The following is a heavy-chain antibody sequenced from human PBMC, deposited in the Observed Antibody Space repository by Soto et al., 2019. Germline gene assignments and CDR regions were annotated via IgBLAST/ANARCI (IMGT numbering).Heavy chain of an antibody. J-gene: IGHJ4*02. CDR2: IYYSGST. V-gene: IGHV4-59*01. CDR1: GGSISSYY. D-gene: IGHD6-13*01. Sequence: SETLSLTCTVSGGSISSYYWSWIRQPPGKGLEWIGYIYYSGSTNYNPSLKSRVTISVDTSKNQFSLKLSSVTAADTAVYYCARASIAAAGIAYWGQGTLVIVSA. CDR3: ARASIAAAGIAY.